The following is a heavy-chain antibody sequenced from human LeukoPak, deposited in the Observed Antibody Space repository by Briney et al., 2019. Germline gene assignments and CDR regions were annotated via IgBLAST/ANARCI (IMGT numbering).Heavy chain of an antibody. J-gene: IGHJ4*02. CDR1: GVFFDVYY. V-gene: IGHV4-34*01. Sequence: SETLSLTCAVSGVFFDVYYWIWLRQTPGKALEWIGEINHSGYTNDNPSLKSRVTLSIDTSRKQFSLNLRSVTVADAGIYYCTRMTRGHDYWGQGTQVTVSS. CDR3: TRMTRGHDY. CDR2: INHSGYT. D-gene: IGHD4-11*01.